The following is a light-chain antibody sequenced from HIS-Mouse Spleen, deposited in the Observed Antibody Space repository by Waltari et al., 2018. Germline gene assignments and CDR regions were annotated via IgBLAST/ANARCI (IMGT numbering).Light chain of an antibody. V-gene: IGLV3-10*01. CDR1: AFPKKY. Sequence: SYELTQPPSVYVSPGQTARITCSGDAFPKKYAYWYQQKSGQAPVLVIYEDSKRPSGIPERFSGSSSGTMATLTISGAQVEDEADYYCYSTDSSGNHRVFGGGTKLTVL. J-gene: IGLJ3*02. CDR2: EDS. CDR3: YSTDSSGNHRV.